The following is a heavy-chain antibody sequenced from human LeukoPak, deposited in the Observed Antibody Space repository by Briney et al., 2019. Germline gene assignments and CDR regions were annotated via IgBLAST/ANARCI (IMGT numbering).Heavy chain of an antibody. CDR2: ISGHDDRT. CDR3: ARDGGRLQTPESPINDY. D-gene: IGHD1-14*01. Sequence: ASVKVSCKASGYGFHSYGITWVRQAPGHGLEWMGWISGHDDRTEYAQKFQGRVTMSTDKSTSTASMELRRLTYDDTGVCYCARDGGRLQTPESPINDYWGQGTLVTVSS. V-gene: IGHV1-18*01. J-gene: IGHJ4*02. CDR1: GYGFHSYG.